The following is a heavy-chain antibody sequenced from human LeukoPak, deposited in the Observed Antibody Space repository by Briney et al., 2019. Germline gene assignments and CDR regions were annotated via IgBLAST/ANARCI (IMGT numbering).Heavy chain of an antibody. J-gene: IGHJ6*02. CDR2: IIPIFGTA. V-gene: IGHV1-69*13. D-gene: IGHD3-3*01. Sequence: GASVKVSCKASGGTFSSYAISWVRQAPGQGLEWMGGIIPIFGTANYAQKFQGRVTITADESTSTAYMELSSLRSEDTAVYYCARAVTIFAYYYGKGVWGQGTTVTVSS. CDR1: GGTFSSYA. CDR3: ARAVTIFAYYYGKGV.